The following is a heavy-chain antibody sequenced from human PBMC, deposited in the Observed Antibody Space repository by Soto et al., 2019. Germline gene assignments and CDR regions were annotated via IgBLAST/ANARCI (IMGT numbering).Heavy chain of an antibody. CDR3: ARESSGYSSYFDY. CDR2: ISRDGSST. CDR1: GLAFSNYW. D-gene: IGHD5-12*01. Sequence: GGSLRLSCGGSGLAFSNYWIHWVRQAPGQGLAWVLRISRDGSSTTYADSVKGRFTISRDFAKNTVYLQMNSLTAEDTAVYYCARESSGYSSYFDYWGQGTLVTVSS. J-gene: IGHJ4*02. V-gene: IGHV3-74*01.